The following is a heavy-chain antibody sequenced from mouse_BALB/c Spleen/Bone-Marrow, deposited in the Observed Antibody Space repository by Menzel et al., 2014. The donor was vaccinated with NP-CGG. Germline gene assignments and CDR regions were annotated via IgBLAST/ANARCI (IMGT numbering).Heavy chain of an antibody. J-gene: IGHJ2*01. D-gene: IGHD1-1*01. CDR1: GFTFTDYY. Sequence: EVQLVESGGGLVQPGGSLRLSCATSGFTFTDYYMSWVRQPPGKALEWLGFIRNKPYGYTTEYSVSVKGRFTISRDNSQSILCLQMNTLRVEDSATYYCTRDMGLLRFDYWGQGTTLTVSS. CDR3: TRDMGLLRFDY. V-gene: IGHV7-3*02. CDR2: IRNKPYGYTT.